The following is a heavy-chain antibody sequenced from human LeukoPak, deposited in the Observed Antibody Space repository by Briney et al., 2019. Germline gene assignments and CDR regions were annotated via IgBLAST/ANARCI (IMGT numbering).Heavy chain of an antibody. D-gene: IGHD3-22*01. CDR3: TTDMAAMIVVANLDY. V-gene: IGHV3-23*01. CDR1: GFTFRSYA. CDR2: ISGSGSST. J-gene: IGHJ4*02. Sequence: PGGSLRLSCAASGFTFRSYAMNWVRQAPGKGLEWVSVISGSGSSTYYADSVKGRFTISRDNSKNTLYLQMNSLKTEDTAVYYCTTDMAAMIVVANLDYWGQGTLVTVSS.